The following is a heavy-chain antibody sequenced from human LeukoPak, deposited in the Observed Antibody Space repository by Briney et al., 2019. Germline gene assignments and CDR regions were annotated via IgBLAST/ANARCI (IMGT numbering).Heavy chain of an antibody. J-gene: IGHJ4*02. D-gene: IGHD4-17*01. CDR3: ARARWTSTVTTYYLDY. V-gene: IGHV1-3*01. Sequence: ASVKVSCKASGYTFTSYAIQWVRQAPGQRLEWMGWINAGNGKTKYSQEFQGRVTITRDTSATTGYMGLSSLRSEDTAVYYCARARWTSTVTTYYLDYWGQGTLVTVSS. CDR1: GYTFTSYA. CDR2: INAGNGKT.